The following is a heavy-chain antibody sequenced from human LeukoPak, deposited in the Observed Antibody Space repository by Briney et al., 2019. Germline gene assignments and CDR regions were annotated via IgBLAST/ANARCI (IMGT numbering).Heavy chain of an antibody. CDR1: RYTFTRYY. CDR2: SNPNSGGT. V-gene: IGHV1-2*02. J-gene: IGHJ4*02. Sequence: ASVKVSCKASRYTFTRYYMHWVRQAPGQGLEWMGWSNPNSGGTNYGQRFEGRVTMTRDTSISTAYMELGRVRSDDAAVYYCARDGSASDYGDYVMGYWGQGTLVTVSS. CDR3: ARDGSASDYGDYVMGY. D-gene: IGHD4-17*01.